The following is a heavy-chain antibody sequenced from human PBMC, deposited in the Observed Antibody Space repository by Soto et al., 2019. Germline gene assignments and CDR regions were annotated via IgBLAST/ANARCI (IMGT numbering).Heavy chain of an antibody. CDR2: IYHSGST. CDR1: GGSISSSNW. V-gene: IGHV4-4*02. D-gene: IGHD3-16*02. Sequence: KASETLSLTCAVSGGSISSSNWWSWVRQPPGKGLEWIGEIYHSGSTNYNPSLKSRVTISVDKSKNQFSLKLSSVTAADTAVYYCARDHSDYVWGSYRTIILLGYWGQGTLVTVSS. J-gene: IGHJ4*02. CDR3: ARDHSDYVWGSYRTIILLGY.